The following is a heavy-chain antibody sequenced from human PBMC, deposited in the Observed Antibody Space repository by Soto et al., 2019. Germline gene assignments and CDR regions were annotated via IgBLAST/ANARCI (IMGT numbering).Heavy chain of an antibody. Sequence: QVQLVQSGAEVKKPGSSVKVSCKASGGTFSSYAISWVRQAPGQGLEWMGGIIPIFGTENYEQKFQGRVTITADESTSTAYMKLCSLRSEHTLVYYCARDRGIAAAGSSNWFDSGGQGTLVTVSS. CDR3: ARDRGIAAAGSSNWFDS. D-gene: IGHD6-13*01. CDR1: GGTFSSYA. J-gene: IGHJ5*01. CDR2: IIPIFGTE. V-gene: IGHV1-69*01.